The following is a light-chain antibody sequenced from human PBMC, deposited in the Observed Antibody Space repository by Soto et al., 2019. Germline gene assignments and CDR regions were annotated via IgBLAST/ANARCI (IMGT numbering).Light chain of an antibody. J-gene: IGLJ3*02. CDR1: SSDVGTYNL. Sequence: QPVLTQPASVSGSPGQSITISCTGTSSDVGTYNLVSWYQQHPGKAPKLMIYEGSQRPSGVSNRFSGSKSGNTASLKISGLQAEDEADYYCCSYAGSDTWVFGGGTKLTVL. CDR2: EGS. CDR3: CSYAGSDTWV. V-gene: IGLV2-23*01.